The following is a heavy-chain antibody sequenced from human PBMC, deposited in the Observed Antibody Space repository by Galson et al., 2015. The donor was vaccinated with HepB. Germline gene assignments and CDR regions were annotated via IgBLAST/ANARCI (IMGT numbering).Heavy chain of an antibody. D-gene: IGHD3-10*01. V-gene: IGHV3-30*03. CDR1: GFTFSSYG. CDR2: ISYDGSNK. J-gene: IGHJ4*02. CDR3: AERGPPDY. Sequence: SLRLSCAASGFTFSSYGMHWVRQAPGKGLEWVAVISYDGSNKYYADSVKGRFTISRDTSKNTLYLQMNSLRAEDTAVYYCAERGPPDYWGQGTLVTVSS.